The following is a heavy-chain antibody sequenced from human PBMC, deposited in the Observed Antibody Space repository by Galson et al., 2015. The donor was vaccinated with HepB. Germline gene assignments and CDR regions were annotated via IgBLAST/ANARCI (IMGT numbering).Heavy chain of an antibody. CDR1: GDTFSNYW. CDR2: IYPGDSDT. CDR3: ARAMTTVTPFDY. J-gene: IGHJ4*02. Sequence: KVSCKGSGDTFSNYWIGWVRQMPGKGLEWMGVIYPGDSDTIYSPSFQGQVTISVDKSITTAYLQWSSLKASDTAIYYCARAMTTVTPFDYWGQGTLVTVSS. V-gene: IGHV5-51*01. D-gene: IGHD4-17*01.